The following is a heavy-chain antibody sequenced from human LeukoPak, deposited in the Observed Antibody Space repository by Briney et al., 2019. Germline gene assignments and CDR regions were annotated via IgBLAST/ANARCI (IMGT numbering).Heavy chain of an antibody. J-gene: IGHJ5*02. D-gene: IGHD2-15*01. Sequence: PGGSLRLSCAASGLTFRTYAMSWVRQAPGKGLEWVANIKQDGSEKYYVDSVKGRFTISRDNAKNSLYLQMNSLRAEDTAVYYCARASGVVVVAATNWFDPWGQGTLVTVSS. CDR3: ARASGVVVVAATNWFDP. V-gene: IGHV3-7*01. CDR2: IKQDGSEK. CDR1: GLTFRTYA.